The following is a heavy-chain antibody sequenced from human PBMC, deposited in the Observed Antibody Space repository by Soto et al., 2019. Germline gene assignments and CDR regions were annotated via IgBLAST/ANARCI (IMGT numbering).Heavy chain of an antibody. Sequence: QVQLVESGGGVVQPGRSLRLSCAASGFTFSSYAMHWVRQAPGKGLEWVAVISYDGSNKYYADSVKGRFTISRDNSRTTPYLQMHSLRAEDTAVYYCARDGGIIVVVVAATKHDAFDIWGQGTMVTVSS. D-gene: IGHD2-15*01. CDR1: GFTFSSYA. V-gene: IGHV3-30-3*01. J-gene: IGHJ3*02. CDR2: ISYDGSNK. CDR3: ARDGGIIVVVVAATKHDAFDI.